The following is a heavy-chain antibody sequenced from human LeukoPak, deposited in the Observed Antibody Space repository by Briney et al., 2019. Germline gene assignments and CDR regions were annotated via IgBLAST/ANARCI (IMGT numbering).Heavy chain of an antibody. Sequence: PGGSLSLSCAASGFTFSNYAMSWVRQTPGRGLEWVSGISGSGGNTSYADPVKGRFTMYRDNSQNTLYLQMNSLRAEDTAVYYCAKSGNTAVVLHFYAIDVWGQGTTVTVSS. CDR3: AKSGNTAVVLHFYAIDV. J-gene: IGHJ6*02. V-gene: IGHV3-23*01. D-gene: IGHD5-18*01. CDR2: ISGSGGNT. CDR1: GFTFSNYA.